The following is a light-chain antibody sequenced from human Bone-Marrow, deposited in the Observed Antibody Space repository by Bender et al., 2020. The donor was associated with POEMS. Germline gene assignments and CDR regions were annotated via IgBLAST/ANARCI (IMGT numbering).Light chain of an antibody. CDR1: SSDIGGYDF. V-gene: IGLV2-8*01. J-gene: IGLJ3*02. CDR2: EVT. Sequence: QSALTQPPSASGSPGQSVTISCSGTSSDIGGYDFVSWYQQHPGKAPKLIIYEVTKRPSGVPDRFSASKSGNTASLTVSWLQAEDEAHFYCSSYAGSNRWLFGGGTKLTVL. CDR3: SSYAGSNRWL.